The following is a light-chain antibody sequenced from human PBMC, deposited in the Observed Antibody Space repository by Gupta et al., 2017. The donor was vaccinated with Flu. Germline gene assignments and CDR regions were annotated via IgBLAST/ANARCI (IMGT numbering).Light chain of an antibody. J-gene: IGKJ1*01. CDR1: QSVRNN. CDR3: QLYNNWPPRWT. V-gene: IGKV3-15*01. Sequence: EIVMTQSPATLSVSPGERATLSCRASQSVRNNLAWYQQKSGQAPRLLIYDASTRATGIPARFRGSGSGTEFTLTISSLQSEDFAVYYCQLYNNWPPRWTFGQGTKVEIK. CDR2: DAS.